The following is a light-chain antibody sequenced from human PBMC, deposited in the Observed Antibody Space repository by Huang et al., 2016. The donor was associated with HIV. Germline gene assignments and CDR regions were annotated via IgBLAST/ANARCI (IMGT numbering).Light chain of an antibody. V-gene: IGKV1-39*01. CDR1: QSISTY. CDR2: GVS. J-gene: IGKJ1*01. CDR3: QQSYTTPWT. Sequence: DIQMTQSPSSLSASVGDRVTITCRASQSISTYLNWYQHKSGKAPKRLIYGVSNLQSGAPSRFSGSGSGTDFTLTSNSLQPEDFATYSCQQSYTTPWTFGQGTKVEIK.